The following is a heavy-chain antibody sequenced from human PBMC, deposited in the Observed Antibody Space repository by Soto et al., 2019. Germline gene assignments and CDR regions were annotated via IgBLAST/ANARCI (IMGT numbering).Heavy chain of an antibody. CDR2: IYHSGST. J-gene: IGHJ5*02. Sequence: QLQLQESGSGLVKPSQTLSLTCAVSGGSISSGGYSWSWIRQPPGKGLEWIGYIYHSGSTYYNPSLKSRVTISVDRSKNKCSLKLSSVTAADTAVYYCSTHGHSRNWFAPWGQGTLVTVSS. CDR1: GGSISSGGYS. CDR3: STHGHSRNWFAP. V-gene: IGHV4-30-2*01. D-gene: IGHD4-4*01.